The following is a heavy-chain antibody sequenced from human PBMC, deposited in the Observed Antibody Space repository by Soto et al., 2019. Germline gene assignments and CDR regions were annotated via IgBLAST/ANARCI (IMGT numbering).Heavy chain of an antibody. CDR3: AGDTYGLDV. J-gene: IGHJ6*02. CDR2: IHYSGTT. CDR1: GASINNYY. Sequence: QVQMQESGPGLVKPSETQSLTCTVSGASINNYYCNWVRQPPGKGLEWIGSIHYSGTTHYNPSLESRVTISRDAARNQFSLRLRSVTAADAAVYYCAGDTYGLDVWGQGTTVTVSS. V-gene: IGHV4-59*01.